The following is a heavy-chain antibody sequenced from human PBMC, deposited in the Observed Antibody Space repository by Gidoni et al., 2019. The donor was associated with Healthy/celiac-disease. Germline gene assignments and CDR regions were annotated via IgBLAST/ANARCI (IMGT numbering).Heavy chain of an antibody. Sequence: EVQLVESGGVVVQPGGSLRLSCAASGFTFDDYAMHWVRQAPGKGLEWVSLISWDGGSTYYADSVKGRFTISRDNSKNSLYLQMNSLRAEDTALYYCAKDGVRYCSSTSCYNYGMDVWGQGTTVTVSS. CDR3: AKDGVRYCSSTSCYNYGMDV. D-gene: IGHD2-2*02. CDR1: GFTFDDYA. V-gene: IGHV3-43D*03. CDR2: ISWDGGST. J-gene: IGHJ6*02.